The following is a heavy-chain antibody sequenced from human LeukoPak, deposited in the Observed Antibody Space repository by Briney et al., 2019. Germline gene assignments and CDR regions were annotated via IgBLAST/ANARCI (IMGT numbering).Heavy chain of an antibody. CDR2: ISYDGSNK. D-gene: IGHD3-10*01. Sequence: GGSLRLSCAASGFTFSSYGMHWVRQAPGKGLEWVAVISYDGSNKYYADSVKGRFTISRDNSKNTLYLQMNSLRAEDTAVYYCARDGGATMVPGPPGDVWGKGTTVTVSS. CDR3: ARDGGATMVPGPPGDV. V-gene: IGHV3-30*03. J-gene: IGHJ6*04. CDR1: GFTFSSYG.